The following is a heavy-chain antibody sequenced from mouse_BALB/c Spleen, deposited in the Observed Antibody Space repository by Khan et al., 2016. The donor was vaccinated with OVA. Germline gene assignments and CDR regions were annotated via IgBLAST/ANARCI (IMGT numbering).Heavy chain of an antibody. Sequence: EVKLLESGPGLVKPSQSLSLTCTVTGYSITSDYAWNWIRQLPGNKLEWMGYISYSGSTSYNPSLKSRIPITRDTSKNQFFLQLNSVTTGDTATYYCARRAYYANWYLDVWGQGTTVTVSS. CDR1: GYSITSDYA. CDR3: ARRAYYANWYLDV. D-gene: IGHD1-1*02. J-gene: IGHJ1*01. V-gene: IGHV3-2*02. CDR2: ISYSGST.